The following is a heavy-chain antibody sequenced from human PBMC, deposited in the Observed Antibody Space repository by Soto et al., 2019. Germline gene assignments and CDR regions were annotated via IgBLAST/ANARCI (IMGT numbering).Heavy chain of an antibody. CDR3: ARSVFGVVLGHYYYMDV. CDR2: ISASGGST. V-gene: IGHV3-23*01. CDR1: GFIFTNHG. Sequence: EVQLLESGGGLVQPGGSLRLSCATSGFIFTNHGMSWVRQAPGKGLEWVSAISASGGSTHYADSVRGRFTVSRDNNKNMLYLQMNSLRAEDTAEYYCARSVFGVVLGHYYYMDVWGKGTTVTVSS. J-gene: IGHJ6*03. D-gene: IGHD3-3*01.